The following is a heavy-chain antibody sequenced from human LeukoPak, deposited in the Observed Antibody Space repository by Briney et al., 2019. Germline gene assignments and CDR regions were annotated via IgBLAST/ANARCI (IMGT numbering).Heavy chain of an antibody. D-gene: IGHD3-22*01. V-gene: IGHV2-5*02. CDR2: INWDDQK. Sequence: ESGPTLVKPTHTLTLTCTFSGFSLTTSGVGVGWVRQPPGKALEWLALINWDDQKVDSPSLQSRLSITKDTSKNQVVLTMTNVDPVDTATYYCAHRRDSSGYQYRYWFAPWGQGTLVTVSS. J-gene: IGHJ5*02. CDR1: GFSLTTSGVG. CDR3: AHRRDSSGYQYRYWFAP.